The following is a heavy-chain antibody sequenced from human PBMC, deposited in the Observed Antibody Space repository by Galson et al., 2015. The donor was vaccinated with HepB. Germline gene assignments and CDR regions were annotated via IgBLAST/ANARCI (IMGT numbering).Heavy chain of an antibody. J-gene: IGHJ4*02. CDR2: ISYTGNKK. D-gene: IGHD3-22*01. Sequence: SLRLSCAASGFTFSRYAMHWVRRAPGKGLEWVTLISYTGNKKYYADSVKGRFTVSRDNSENTLYLQMNSLRAEDTAVYYCARTYFYESEGDAIYRWFDYWGQGTLVTVSS. V-gene: IGHV3-30-3*01. CDR1: GFTFSRYA. CDR3: ARTYFYESEGDAIYRWFDY.